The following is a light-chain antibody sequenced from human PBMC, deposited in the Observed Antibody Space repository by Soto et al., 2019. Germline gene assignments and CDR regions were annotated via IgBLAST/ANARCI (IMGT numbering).Light chain of an antibody. CDR1: QSVSSSY. CDR2: GAS. J-gene: IGKJ1*01. Sequence: EIVLTQSPGILSFSPLERSTLSCRASQSVSSSYLAWYQQKPGQAPRLLIYGASSRATGIPDRFSGSGSGTDFTLTISRLEPEDFAVYYCQQYGSSPTTFGQGTKVDIK. CDR3: QQYGSSPTT. V-gene: IGKV3-20*01.